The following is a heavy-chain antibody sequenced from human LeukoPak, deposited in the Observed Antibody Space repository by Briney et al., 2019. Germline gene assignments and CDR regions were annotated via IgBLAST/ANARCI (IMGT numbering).Heavy chain of an antibody. CDR2: INPNSGGT. CDR3: AREAARGLDY. CDR1: GGTFSSYA. Sequence: GASVKVSCKTSGGTFSSYAISWVRQAPGQGLEWMGWINPNSGGTNYAQKFQGRVTMTRDTSISTAYMELSGLRSDDTAVYYRAREAARGLDYWGQGTLVTVSS. V-gene: IGHV1-2*02. J-gene: IGHJ4*02. D-gene: IGHD6-6*01.